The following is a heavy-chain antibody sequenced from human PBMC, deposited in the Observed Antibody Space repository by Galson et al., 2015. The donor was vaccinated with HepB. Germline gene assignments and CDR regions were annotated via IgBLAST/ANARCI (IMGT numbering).Heavy chain of an antibody. CDR3: TTGAFYYYYGMDV. J-gene: IGHJ6*02. Sequence: SLRLSCAASGFTFSNAWMNWVRQAPGKGLEWVGRIKSKTDGGTTDYAAPVKGRFTISRDDSKNTLYLQMNSLKTEDTAVYYCTTGAFYYYYGMDVWGQGTTVTVSS. V-gene: IGHV3-15*07. CDR1: GFTFSNAW. CDR2: IKSKTDGGTT.